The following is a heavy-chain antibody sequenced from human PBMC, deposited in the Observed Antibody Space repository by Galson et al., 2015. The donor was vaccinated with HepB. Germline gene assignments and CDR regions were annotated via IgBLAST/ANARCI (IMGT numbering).Heavy chain of an antibody. V-gene: IGHV1-69*04. CDR1: GGTFSSYT. D-gene: IGHD3-22*01. Sequence: SVKVSCKASGGTFSSYTISWVRQAPGQGLEWMGRIIPILGIANYAQKFQGRVTITADKSTSTAYMELSSLRSEDTAVYYCARDASGYYPPDIDYWGQGTLVTVSS. CDR2: IIPILGIA. CDR3: ARDASGYYPPDIDY. J-gene: IGHJ4*02.